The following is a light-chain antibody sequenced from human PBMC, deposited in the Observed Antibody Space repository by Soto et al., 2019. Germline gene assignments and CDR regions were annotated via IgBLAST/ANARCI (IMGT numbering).Light chain of an antibody. J-gene: IGKJ1*01. CDR3: QQYGDSPPWT. Sequence: EIVLTQSPGTLSLPPGERATLSCRASQSVSSSYLAWYQQKPGQAPRLLIYGASSRATGIPDRFSGSGSGTDFTLTISRLEPEDFAVYYCQQYGDSPPWTFGQGTKVEI. CDR1: QSVSSSY. CDR2: GAS. V-gene: IGKV3-20*01.